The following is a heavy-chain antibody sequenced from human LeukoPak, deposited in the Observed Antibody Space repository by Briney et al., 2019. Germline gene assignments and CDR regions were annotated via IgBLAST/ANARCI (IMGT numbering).Heavy chain of an antibody. CDR2: ISYDGSNK. Sequence: GGSLRLSCAASGFTFSSYGMHWVRQAPGKGLEWVAVISYDGSNKYYADSVKGRFTISRDNSKNTLYLQMNSLRAEDTAVYYCAKDRYDSYYYYYMDVWGKGTTVTVSS. D-gene: IGHD5-12*01. CDR1: GFTFSSYG. CDR3: AKDRYDSYYYYYMDV. V-gene: IGHV3-30*18. J-gene: IGHJ6*03.